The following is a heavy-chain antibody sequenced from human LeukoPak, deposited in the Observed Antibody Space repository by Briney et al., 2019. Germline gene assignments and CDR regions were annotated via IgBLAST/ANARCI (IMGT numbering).Heavy chain of an antibody. D-gene: IGHD3-22*01. CDR3: ARARWRDTMIVVPHDP. Sequence: GGSLRLSCAASGFTFSSYSINWVRQAPGKGLEWVSSISSSSSYIYYADSVKGRFTISRDNAKNSLYLQMNSLRAEDTAVYYCARARWRDTMIVVPHDPWGQGTLVTVSS. CDR2: ISSSSSYI. CDR1: GFTFSSYS. V-gene: IGHV3-21*01. J-gene: IGHJ5*02.